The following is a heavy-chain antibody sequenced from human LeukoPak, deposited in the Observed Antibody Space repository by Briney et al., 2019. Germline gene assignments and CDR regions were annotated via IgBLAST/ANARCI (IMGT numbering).Heavy chain of an antibody. CDR3: AQSKPGGGVDV. V-gene: IGHV4-30-4*01. CDR2: VYYSGST. J-gene: IGHJ6*02. Sequence: PSETLSLTCTVSGGSIFSGDDYWTWIRQPPGKGLEWIGYVYYSGSTYYNPSLKSRVTISVDTSKNQFSLKLSSVTAADTAVYYCAQSKPGGGVDVWGQGTTVTVSS. CDR1: GGSIFSGDDY. D-gene: IGHD2-8*02.